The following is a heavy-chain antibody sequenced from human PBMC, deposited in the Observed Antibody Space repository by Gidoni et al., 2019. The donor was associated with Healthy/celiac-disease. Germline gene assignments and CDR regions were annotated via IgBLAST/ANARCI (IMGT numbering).Heavy chain of an antibody. D-gene: IGHD3-3*01. J-gene: IGHJ4*02. V-gene: IGHV3-74*01. CDR3: ARDRGLRFLEWSRDLYYFDY. Sequence: AKLSRINRDGSSTSYADSVKGRFTISRDNAKNTLYLQMNSLRAEDTAVYYCARDRGLRFLEWSRDLYYFDYWGQGTLVTVSS. CDR2: INRDGSST.